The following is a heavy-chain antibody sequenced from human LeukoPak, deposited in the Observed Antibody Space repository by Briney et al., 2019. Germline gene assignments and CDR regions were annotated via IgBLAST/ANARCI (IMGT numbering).Heavy chain of an antibody. D-gene: IGHD4-17*01. CDR2: IYSGGST. CDR3: ARPMTTVTTISGYYYGMDV. J-gene: IGHJ6*02. CDR1: GFIVSNNY. V-gene: IGHV3-53*01. Sequence: PGGSLRLSCAASGFIVSNNYMSWVRQAPGKGLEWVSVIYSGGSTYYADSVKGRFTISRDNSKNTVYLQMNSLRAEDTAVYYCARPMTTVTTISGYYYGMDVWGQGTTVTVSS.